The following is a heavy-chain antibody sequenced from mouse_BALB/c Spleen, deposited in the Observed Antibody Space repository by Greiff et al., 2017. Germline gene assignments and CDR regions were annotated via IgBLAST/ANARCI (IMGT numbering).Heavy chain of an antibody. J-gene: IGHJ2*01. CDR1: GFTFSSYT. Sequence: EVKLVESGGGLVKPGGSLKLSCAASGFTFSSYTMSWVRQTPEKRLEWVATISSGGSYTYYPDSVKGRFTISRDNAKNTLYLQMSSLKYEDTAMYYCTRDPFTTVVFDYWGQGTTLTVSS. CDR3: TRDPFTTVVFDY. D-gene: IGHD1-1*01. CDR2: ISSGGSYT. V-gene: IGHV5-6-4*01.